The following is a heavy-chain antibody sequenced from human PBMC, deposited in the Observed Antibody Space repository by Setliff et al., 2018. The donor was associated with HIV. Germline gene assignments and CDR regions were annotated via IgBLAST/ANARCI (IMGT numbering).Heavy chain of an antibody. V-gene: IGHV4-39*01. D-gene: IGHD3-10*01. CDR2: IYYSGST. Sequence: PSETLSLTCTVSGGSISSSTYYWGWIRQPPGKGLEWIGSIYYSGSTYYNPSLKSRVTISVDTSKNQFSLQLSSVTAADTAVYYCARPALGIGGGSRFDNWGQGTRVTVSS. CDR3: ARPALGIGGGSRFDN. CDR1: GGSISSSTYY. J-gene: IGHJ4*02.